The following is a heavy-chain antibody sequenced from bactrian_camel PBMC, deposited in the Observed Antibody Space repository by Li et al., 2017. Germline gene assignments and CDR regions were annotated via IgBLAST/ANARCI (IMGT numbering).Heavy chain of an antibody. D-gene: IGHD3*01. CDR3: AAQGSRYMTLGCASQGHEYQY. Sequence: VQLVESGGDSVQAGGSLRLSCVVTGTFTVPLCMGWYRQGPGQEREGVALQLVGGTTYITDSVKGRFTISRDNAKNTVSLQMNSPKPEDTGMYFCAAQGSRYMTLGCASQGHEYQYWGQGTQVTVS. CDR2: QLVGGTT. J-gene: IGHJ4*01. CDR1: GTFTVPLC. V-gene: IGHV3S53*01.